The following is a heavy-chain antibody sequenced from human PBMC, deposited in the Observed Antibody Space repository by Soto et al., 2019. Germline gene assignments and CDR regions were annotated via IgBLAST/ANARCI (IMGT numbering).Heavy chain of an antibody. CDR1: GYTFTNYW. J-gene: IGHJ6*02. CDR3: GRLTGLPHYYSTDV. CDR2: IYPGDSDT. V-gene: IGHV5-51*01. Sequence: GESLKISCQGSGYTFTNYWIGWVRQMPGKGLEWMGVIYPGDSDTKYSPSFQGQVTFSADKSINTAYLQWTSLKASDTAMYFCGRLTGLPHYYSTDVWGQGTTVTVSS. D-gene: IGHD3-9*01.